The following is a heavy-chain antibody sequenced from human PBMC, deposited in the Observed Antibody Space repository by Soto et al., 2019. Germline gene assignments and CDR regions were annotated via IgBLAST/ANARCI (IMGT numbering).Heavy chain of an antibody. CDR1: GGCISAYY. CDR3: ARQVAAGTYYYYMDV. D-gene: IGHD6-13*01. CDR2: IYFSGSP. Sequence: PSETVSLTCTVSGGCISAYYWSWIRQPPGKGLEWIGYIYFSGSPNYNPSLKSRVTFSGDTSQNQFSLKLSSVTAADTAVYYCARQVAAGTYYYYMDVWGKGTTVT. J-gene: IGHJ6*03. V-gene: IGHV4-59*08.